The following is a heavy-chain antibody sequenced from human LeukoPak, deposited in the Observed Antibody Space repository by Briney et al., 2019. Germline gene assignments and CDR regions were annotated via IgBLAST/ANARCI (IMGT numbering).Heavy chain of an antibody. CDR3: ARAPDGYDYVWGSYPSYVDY. D-gene: IGHD3-16*01. V-gene: IGHV4-39*07. Sequence: PSETLSLTCTVSGGSISSSSYYWGWIRQPPGKGLEWIGSIYYSGSTYYNPSLKSRVTISVDTSKNQFSLKLSSVTAADTAVYYCARAPDGYDYVWGSYPSYVDYWGRGTLVTVSS. CDR1: GGSISSSSYY. J-gene: IGHJ4*02. CDR2: IYYSGST.